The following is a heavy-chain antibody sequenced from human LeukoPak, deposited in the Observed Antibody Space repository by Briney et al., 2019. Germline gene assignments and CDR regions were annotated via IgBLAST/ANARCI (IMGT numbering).Heavy chain of an antibody. Sequence: SETLSLTCGVSGASISRPYWWSWVRQPPGKGLEWIAEISHSGTTHYNPSLKSRVIISVDKSKNQFSLKLSSVTAADTAVYYCARDREVRGVIITWGQGTLVTVSS. D-gene: IGHD3-10*01. CDR1: GASISRPYW. J-gene: IGHJ4*02. CDR3: ARDREVRGVIIT. V-gene: IGHV4-4*02. CDR2: ISHSGTT.